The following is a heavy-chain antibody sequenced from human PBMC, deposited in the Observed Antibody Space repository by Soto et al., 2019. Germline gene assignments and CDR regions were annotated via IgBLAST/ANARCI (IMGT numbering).Heavy chain of an antibody. CDR2: ISDDGSNT. CDR1: RFTFNIYT. V-gene: IGHV3-30-3*01. J-gene: IGHJ4*02. D-gene: IGHD3-10*02. CDR3: ARDGSSYDWGLDS. Sequence: QVQLVESGGGLVQPGRSLRLSCAVSRFTFNIYTMHWVRQAPGKGLEWVAVISDDGSNTYYADSVKGRFTISRDNSKNTLYLQMNSLRPGDTAVYYCARDGSSYDWGLDSWGQGTLVTVSS.